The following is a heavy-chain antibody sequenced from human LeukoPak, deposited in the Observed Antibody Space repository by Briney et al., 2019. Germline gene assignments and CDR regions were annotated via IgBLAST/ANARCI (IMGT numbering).Heavy chain of an antibody. V-gene: IGHV3-7*01. Sequence: ETLSLTCAVYGGSFSGYYWSWVRQTPEKGLEWVANIKEDGSEKYYLDSVKGRFTISRDNAEKSLYLLMDGLRAEDTAVYFCVRDGMRGGDFDYWGQGTLVTVSS. J-gene: IGHJ4*02. CDR2: IKEDGSEK. CDR3: VRDGMRGGDFDY. CDR1: GGSFSGYY. D-gene: IGHD3-16*01.